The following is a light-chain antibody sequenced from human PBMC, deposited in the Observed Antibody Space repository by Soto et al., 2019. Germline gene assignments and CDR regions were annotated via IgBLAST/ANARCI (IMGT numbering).Light chain of an antibody. CDR3: QQYGSSPRYT. Sequence: EIVMTQSPATLSVSPGERVTLSCRASQSVSSSYLAWYQQKPGQAPRLLIYGASSRATGIPDRFSGSGSGTDFTLTISRLEPEDFAVYYCQQYGSSPRYTFGQGTKLEIK. CDR2: GAS. V-gene: IGKV3-20*01. J-gene: IGKJ2*01. CDR1: QSVSSSY.